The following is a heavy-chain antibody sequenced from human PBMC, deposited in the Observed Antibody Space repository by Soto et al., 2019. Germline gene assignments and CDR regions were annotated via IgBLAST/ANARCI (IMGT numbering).Heavy chain of an antibody. D-gene: IGHD6-19*01. CDR2: VNQDGGGR. CDR3: ARYFRGSGRYFFDF. J-gene: IGHJ4*02. V-gene: IGHV3-7*03. CDR1: GFTFSSSF. Sequence: EVQMVESGGGLVQPGGSLRLSCVASGFTFSSSFMGWVGQAPGKGLEWVANVNQDGGGRYYVDSVKGRFSISRDNAKNSVYLQMNSLRGEDTAVYYCARYFRGSGRYFFDFWGQGTLVTVS.